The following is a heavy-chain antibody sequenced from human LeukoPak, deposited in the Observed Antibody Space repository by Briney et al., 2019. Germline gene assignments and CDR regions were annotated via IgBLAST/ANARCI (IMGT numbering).Heavy chain of an antibody. V-gene: IGHV3-66*01. Sequence: GGSLRLSCAASGFTVSSNYMSWVRQSPGKGLEWVSIIYRVGSTFYADSVEGRFTISRDNSKNTLYLQMNSLRVGDTAIYYCARDGGNNSWYGMDVWGQGTTVTVSS. CDR1: GFTVSSNY. D-gene: IGHD4-23*01. CDR3: ARDGGNNSWYGMDV. CDR2: IYRVGST. J-gene: IGHJ6*02.